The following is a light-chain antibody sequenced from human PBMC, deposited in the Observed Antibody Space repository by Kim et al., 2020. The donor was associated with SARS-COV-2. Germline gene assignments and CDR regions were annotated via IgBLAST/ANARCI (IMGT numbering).Light chain of an antibody. CDR2: RDS. V-gene: IGLV3-9*01. CDR3: QVWDSSTRV. CDR1: NIGSKN. Sequence: YELTQPLSVSVALGQTARITCGGNNIGSKNVHWYQQKPGQAPVLVIYRDSNRPSGIPERFSGSNSGNTTTLTISRAQAGDEADYYCQVWDSSTRVFGGGTQLTVL. J-gene: IGLJ3*02.